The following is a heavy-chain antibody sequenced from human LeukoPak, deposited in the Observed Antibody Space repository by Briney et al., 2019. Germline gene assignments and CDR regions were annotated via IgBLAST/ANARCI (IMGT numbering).Heavy chain of an antibody. V-gene: IGHV3-30*02. Sequence: GGSLRLSCAASGFTFSSFGIHWVRQAPGKGLEWVAFIRYDGSNKYYADSVKGRFTISRDNSKNTLYLQMNSLRAEDTAVYYCAKAYYYGSGSDLGFDPWGQGTLVTVSS. D-gene: IGHD3-10*01. CDR2: IRYDGSNK. J-gene: IGHJ5*02. CDR1: GFTFSSFG. CDR3: AKAYYYGSGSDLGFDP.